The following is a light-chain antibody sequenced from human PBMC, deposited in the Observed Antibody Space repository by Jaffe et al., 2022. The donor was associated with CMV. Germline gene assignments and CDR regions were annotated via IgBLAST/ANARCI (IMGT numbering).Light chain of an antibody. J-gene: IGKJ1*01. CDR1: QSILSSGDNNNY. CDR3: QQSYNAPLT. V-gene: IGKV4-1*01. Sequence: DIVMTQSPESLAVSLGERATINCKSSQSILSSGDNNNYLAWYQQRPGQPPKRLIYWASTRESGVPDRFTGSGSGTEFTLTISSLQAEDVALYYCQQSYNAPLTFGQGTKVEIK. CDR2: WAS.